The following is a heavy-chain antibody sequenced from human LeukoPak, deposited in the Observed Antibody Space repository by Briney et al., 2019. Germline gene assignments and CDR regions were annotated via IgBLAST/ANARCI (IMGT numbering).Heavy chain of an antibody. CDR3: ANWEVVVKSAFDI. Sequence: GRSLRLSCAASGFTFSSYGVHWVRQAPGKGLEWVAVISYDGSNKYYADSVKGRFTISRDNSKNTLYLQMNSLRAEDTAVYYCANWEVVVKSAFDIWGQGTMVTVSS. J-gene: IGHJ3*02. CDR2: ISYDGSNK. CDR1: GFTFSSYG. V-gene: IGHV3-30*18. D-gene: IGHD3-22*01.